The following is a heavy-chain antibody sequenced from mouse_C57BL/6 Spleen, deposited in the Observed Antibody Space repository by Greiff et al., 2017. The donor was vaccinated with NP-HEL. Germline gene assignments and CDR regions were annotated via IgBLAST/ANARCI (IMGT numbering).Heavy chain of an antibody. Sequence: VQLKESGAELVKPGASVKLSCTASGFNIKDYYMHWVKQRTEQGLEWIGRIDPEDGETKYAPKFQGKATITADTSSNTAYRQLSSLTSEDTAVYYCARILHDGSSYGYFDVWGTGTTVTVSS. CDR3: ARILHDGSSYGYFDV. CDR2: IDPEDGET. CDR1: GFNIKDYY. V-gene: IGHV14-2*01. D-gene: IGHD1-1*01. J-gene: IGHJ1*03.